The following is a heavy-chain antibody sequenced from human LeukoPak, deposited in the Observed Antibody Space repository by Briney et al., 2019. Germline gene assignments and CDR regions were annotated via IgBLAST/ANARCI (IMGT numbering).Heavy chain of an antibody. J-gene: IGHJ6*03. CDR1: GFTFSTYA. Sequence: GGPLRLSCAASGFTFSTYAMHWVRQAPGKGLEYVSTISSNGGNTYYAKSVKGRFTISRDNSKNTLYLQMGSLRAEDTAVYSCARARDNGSASAPTYY. CDR2: ISSNGGNT. D-gene: IGHD1-1*01. V-gene: IGHV3-64*01. CDR3: ARARDNGSASAPTYY.